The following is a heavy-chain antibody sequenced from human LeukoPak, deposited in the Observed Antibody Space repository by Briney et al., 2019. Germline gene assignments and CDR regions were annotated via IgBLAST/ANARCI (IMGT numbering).Heavy chain of an antibody. Sequence: GASVKVSCKASGYTFTGYYMHWVRQAPGQGLEWMGWINPNSGGTNYAQKFQGRVTMTRDTSISTAYMELSRLRSDDTAVYYCAREGITIFGVPEGWFDPWGQGTLVTVSS. CDR1: GYTFTGYY. D-gene: IGHD3-3*01. V-gene: IGHV1-2*02. CDR2: INPNSGGT. J-gene: IGHJ5*02. CDR3: AREGITIFGVPEGWFDP.